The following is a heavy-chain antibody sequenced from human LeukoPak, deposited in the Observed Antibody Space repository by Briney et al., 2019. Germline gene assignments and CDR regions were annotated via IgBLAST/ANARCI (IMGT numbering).Heavy chain of an antibody. Sequence: SETLSLTCTVSGGSISHYYWSWIRQPPGKGLEWIAYINYSGNTDYNPSLKSRVTISVDTSKNHFSLKLNSETAADTAVYYCARLNVLDSSVLHHFDHWGQGTLVTVSS. J-gene: IGHJ4*02. CDR1: GGSISHYY. CDR2: INYSGNT. D-gene: IGHD6-13*01. V-gene: IGHV4-59*08. CDR3: ARLNVLDSSVLHHFDH.